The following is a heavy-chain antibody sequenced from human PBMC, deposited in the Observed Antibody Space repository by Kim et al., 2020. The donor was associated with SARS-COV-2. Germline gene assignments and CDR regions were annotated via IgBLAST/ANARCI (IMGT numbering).Heavy chain of an antibody. Sequence: ASVKVSCKVSGYTLTELSMHWVRQAPGKGLEWMGGFDPEDGETIYAQKFQGRVTMTEDTSTDTAYMELSRLRSEDTAVYYCATAPPIAVAGSYYYYYGMDVWGQGTTVTVSS. J-gene: IGHJ6*02. V-gene: IGHV1-24*01. CDR2: FDPEDGET. CDR1: GYTLTELS. CDR3: ATAPPIAVAGSYYYYYGMDV. D-gene: IGHD6-19*01.